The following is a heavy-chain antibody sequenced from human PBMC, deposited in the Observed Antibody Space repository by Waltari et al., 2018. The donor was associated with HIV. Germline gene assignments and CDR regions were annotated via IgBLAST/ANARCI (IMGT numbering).Heavy chain of an antibody. CDR2: IIPGLVGST. Sequence: QVRLVQSAAEVKESGSSVKVSCKASGGNINDYAFSWVRQAPGQGLEWMGGIIPGLVGSTNYAQEFQDTGTITADTSTNTVYMALSSLRSDDTALYYCARDHGGGAAAGGPPYQYYLDGWGQGTSVTVSS. CDR1: GGNINDYA. V-gene: IGHV1-69*06. CDR3: ARDHGGGAAAGGPPYQYYLDG. D-gene: IGHD3-16*01. J-gene: IGHJ6*02.